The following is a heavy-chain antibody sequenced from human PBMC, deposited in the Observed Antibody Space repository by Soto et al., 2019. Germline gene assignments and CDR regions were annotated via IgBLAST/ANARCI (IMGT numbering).Heavy chain of an antibody. V-gene: IGHV1-8*01. CDR1: GYSFTTYD. CDR3: ARRSSGTREGFDP. D-gene: IGHD1-26*01. Sequence: ASAKVSCKASGYSFTTYDINWVRQATGQGLEWMGWINPNNGNTGYAQKFQGRVTLTRTTSISTAYMELSSLRSDDTAVYYCARRSSGTREGFDPWGQGTLVTVSS. CDR2: INPNNGNT. J-gene: IGHJ5*02.